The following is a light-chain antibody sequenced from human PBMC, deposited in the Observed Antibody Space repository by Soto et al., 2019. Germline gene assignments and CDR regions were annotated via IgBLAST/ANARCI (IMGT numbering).Light chain of an antibody. Sequence: QAVVTQPASVSGSPGQSITISCTGTSSDVGGYNYVSWYQQYPGKAPKLMIYDVTNRPSGVSNRFSGSKSGNTASLTISGLQAEDEADYYCSSYTSSSSVGIFGGGTKLTVL. J-gene: IGLJ2*01. CDR3: SSYTSSSSVGI. V-gene: IGLV2-14*01. CDR1: SSDVGGYNY. CDR2: DVT.